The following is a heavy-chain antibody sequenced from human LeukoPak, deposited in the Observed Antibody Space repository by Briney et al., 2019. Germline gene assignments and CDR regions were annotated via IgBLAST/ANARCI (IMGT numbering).Heavy chain of an antibody. Sequence: PSETLSLTCTVSGGSISSGGYYWSWIRQHPGKGLEWIGYIYNSGSTYYNPSLKSRITISEDTSKNQFSLKLSSVTAADTAVYYCARDNFWSGTDAFDIWGQGTMVTVSS. CDR1: GGSISSGGYY. D-gene: IGHD3-3*01. V-gene: IGHV4-30-4*08. CDR2: IYNSGST. CDR3: ARDNFWSGTDAFDI. J-gene: IGHJ3*02.